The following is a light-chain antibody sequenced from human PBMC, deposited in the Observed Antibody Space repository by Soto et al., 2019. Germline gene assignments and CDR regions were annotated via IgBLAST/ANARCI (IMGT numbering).Light chain of an antibody. CDR3: TSPTPGSLYV. J-gene: IGLJ1*01. Sequence: QSVLTQPASVSGSPGQSITISCTGTSSDVGNYNYVSWYQQYPGRVPKLLIYMVSNRASGVSNRFSGSKSGNTAPLTISGLQAEDEADYFCTSPTPGSLYVFGTGTKVTVL. CDR2: MVS. V-gene: IGLV2-14*01. CDR1: SSDVGNYNY.